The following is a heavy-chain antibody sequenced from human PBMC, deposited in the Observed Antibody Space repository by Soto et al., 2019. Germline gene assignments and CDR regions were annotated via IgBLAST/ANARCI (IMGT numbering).Heavy chain of an antibody. CDR2: ISGSGGST. V-gene: IGHV3-23*01. D-gene: IGHD2-15*01. J-gene: IGHJ6*02. CDR1: GFTFSSYA. Sequence: GGSLRLSCAASGFTFSSYAMSWVRQAPGKGLEWVSAISGSGGSTYYADSVKGRFTISRDNSKSTLYLQMNSLRAEDTAVYYCAKADCSGGSCYPHYYYGMDVWGQGTTVTVSS. CDR3: AKADCSGGSCYPHYYYGMDV.